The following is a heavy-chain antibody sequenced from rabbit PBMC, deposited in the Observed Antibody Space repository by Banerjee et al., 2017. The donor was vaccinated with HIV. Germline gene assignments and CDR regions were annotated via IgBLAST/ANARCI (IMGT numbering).Heavy chain of an antibody. J-gene: IGHJ4*01. V-gene: IGHV1S45*01. CDR3: ARDLAGVIGWNFGL. Sequence: QEQLEESGGDLVKPEGSLTLTCTASGFSFSGSFWIWWVRQAPGKGLEYIGDVGTGGRTVYATWAKGRFTVSKTSSTTVTLQMTSLTAADTATYFCARDLAGVIGWNFGLWGPGTLVTVS. D-gene: IGHD4-1*01. CDR2: VGTGGRT. CDR1: GFSFSGSFW.